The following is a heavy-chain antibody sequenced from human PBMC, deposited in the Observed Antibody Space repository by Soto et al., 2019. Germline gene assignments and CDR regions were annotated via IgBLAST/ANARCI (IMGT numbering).Heavy chain of an antibody. Sequence: QVQLQQWGAGLVKPSETLSLSCAVYGQSFSGHSWAWIRQPPGKGLEWIGEISESGSTYYNPSLKSRGTISTDTSKNQVSLKLNSVTAADTAAYFCARGSGIVALPGELEDVNYDFWGQGTLVNVSS. V-gene: IGHV4-34*01. D-gene: IGHD1-1*01. CDR1: GQSFSGHS. CDR3: ARGSGIVALPGELEDVNYDF. CDR2: ISESGST. J-gene: IGHJ4*02.